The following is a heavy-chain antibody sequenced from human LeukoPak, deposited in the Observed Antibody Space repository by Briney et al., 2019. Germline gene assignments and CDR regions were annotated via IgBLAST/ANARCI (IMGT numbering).Heavy chain of an antibody. CDR2: ISGSGGST. Sequence: PGRSLRLSCAASGFTVSANYMSWVRQAPGKGLEWVSAISGSGGSTYYADSVKGRFTISRDNSKNTLYLQMNSLRAEDTAVYYCAKTGTPWYYFDYWGQGTLVTVSS. V-gene: IGHV3-23*01. CDR3: AKTGTPWYYFDY. D-gene: IGHD6-13*01. CDR1: GFTVSANY. J-gene: IGHJ4*02.